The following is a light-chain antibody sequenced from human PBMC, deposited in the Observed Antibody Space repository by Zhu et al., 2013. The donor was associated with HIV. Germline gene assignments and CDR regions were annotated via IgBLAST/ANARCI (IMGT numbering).Light chain of an antibody. J-gene: IGKJ4*01. Sequence: DIQMSQSPSTLSASVGDRVTITCRASQSIGRWLAWYQQRPGKAPKLLIYKASTLESGVPSRFSGSGSGTEFTLTISSLQPDDFATYYCQQYNIYSLTFGGGTKVEVK. CDR1: QSIGRW. CDR3: QQYNIYSLT. CDR2: KAS. V-gene: IGKV1-5*03.